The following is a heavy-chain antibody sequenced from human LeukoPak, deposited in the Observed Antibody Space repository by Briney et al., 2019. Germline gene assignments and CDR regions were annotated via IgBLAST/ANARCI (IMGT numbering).Heavy chain of an antibody. Sequence: SVKVSCKASGGTFSSYAISWVRQAPGQGLEWMGGIIPIFGTANYAQKFQGRITMTRDKSTSTVYMELSRLRSEDTAVYYCARVSEETGSDYWGQGTLVTVSS. J-gene: IGHJ4*02. CDR1: GGTFSSYA. V-gene: IGHV1-69*05. CDR3: ARVSEETGSDY. D-gene: IGHD3-10*01. CDR2: IIPIFGTA.